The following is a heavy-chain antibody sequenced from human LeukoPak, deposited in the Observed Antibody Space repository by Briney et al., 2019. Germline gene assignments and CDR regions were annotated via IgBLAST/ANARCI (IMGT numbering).Heavy chain of an antibody. J-gene: IGHJ4*02. CDR2: IYTSGSN. D-gene: IGHD3-10*01. CDR1: GVSISRYY. V-gene: IGHV4-4*07. Sequence: RSSETLSLTCTVSGVSISRYYWTWLRQPAGKGLEWLGRIYTSGSNNQNPSLKSRVTMSVDTSKNQFSLKLSSVTAADTAVYYCARDLSRAYALGTYYNPEGLGYWGQGTLVTVSS. CDR3: ARDLSRAYALGTYYNPEGLGY.